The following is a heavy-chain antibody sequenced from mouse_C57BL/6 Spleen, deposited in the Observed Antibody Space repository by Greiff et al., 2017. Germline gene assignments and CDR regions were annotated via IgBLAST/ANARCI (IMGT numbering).Heavy chain of an antibody. D-gene: IGHD4-1*01. V-gene: IGHV1-50*01. CDR3: ARLGQYFDV. CDR2: IDPSDSYT. J-gene: IGHJ1*03. Sequence: QVHVKQSGAELVKPGASVKLSCKASGYTFTSYWMQWVKQRPGQGLEWIGEIDPSDSYTNYNQKFKGKATLTVDTSSSTAYMQLSSLTSEDSAVYYCARLGQYFDVWGTGTTVTVSS. CDR1: GYTFTSYW.